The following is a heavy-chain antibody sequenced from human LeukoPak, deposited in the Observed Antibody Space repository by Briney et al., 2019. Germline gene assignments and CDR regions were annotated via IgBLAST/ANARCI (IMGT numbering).Heavy chain of an antibody. CDR1: GGSITDNS. CDR3: ARGTQSGWFDC. Sequence: SETLSLTCTVSGGSITDNSWSWIRQPAGKGLEWIGRVYSSGRTSYHPSFRSRVTMSIDTSISHFSLKLSSVTAADTALYYCARGTQSGWFDCWGQGTLVSVSS. J-gene: IGHJ4*02. V-gene: IGHV4-4*07. D-gene: IGHD6-19*01. CDR2: VYSSGRT.